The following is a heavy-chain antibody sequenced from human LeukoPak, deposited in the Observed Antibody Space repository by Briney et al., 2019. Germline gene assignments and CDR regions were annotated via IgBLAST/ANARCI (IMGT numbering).Heavy chain of an antibody. D-gene: IGHD3-10*01. V-gene: IGHV4-59*01. CDR1: GGSISNYY. CDR3: ARGLGSRYYFNS. Sequence: PSETLSLTCTVSGGSISNYYWSWNRQPPGKGLEWIGYLYYSGSTNYNPSLKSRVTISGDTSKNQFSLKLTSVTAADTAVYYCARGLGSRYYFNSWGQGTLVTVSS. CDR2: LYYSGST. J-gene: IGHJ4*02.